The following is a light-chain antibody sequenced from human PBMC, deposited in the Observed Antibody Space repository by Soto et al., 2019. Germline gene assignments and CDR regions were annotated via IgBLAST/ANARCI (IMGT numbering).Light chain of an antibody. CDR3: QQYNNWPRT. V-gene: IGKV3-15*01. CDR2: GAS. Sequence: EIVMTQSPTTLSVSPGSRPTLACRASQSVSSDLAWYHQKHGQAPRLLIYGASTRATGIPARFSGSGYGTEFNLTINSLQSEDFAVYYCQQYNNWPRTFGQGTKVDIK. J-gene: IGKJ1*01. CDR1: QSVSSD.